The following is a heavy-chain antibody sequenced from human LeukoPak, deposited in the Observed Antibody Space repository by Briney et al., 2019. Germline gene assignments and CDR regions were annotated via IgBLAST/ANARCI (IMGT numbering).Heavy chain of an antibody. CDR2: ISSDGSNR. V-gene: IGHV3-30-3*01. J-gene: IGHJ5*01. CDR3: ARDNDTDYSSSPGWFDS. Sequence: GRSLRLSCAAPGLTFSHYAMNWVRRAPGKGLEWVAVISSDGSNRFYADSVKGRFTVSRDNSKNTLYSQMNSLRVEDTAVYYCARDNDTDYSSSPGWFDSWGQGTLVTVSS. CDR1: GLTFSHYA. D-gene: IGHD6-6*01.